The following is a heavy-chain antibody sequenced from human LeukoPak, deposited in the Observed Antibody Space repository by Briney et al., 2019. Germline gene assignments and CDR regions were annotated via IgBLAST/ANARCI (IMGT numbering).Heavy chain of an antibody. J-gene: IGHJ5*02. V-gene: IGHV1-2*06. CDR1: GYTFTGYY. CDR3: GRAADYDTDP. D-gene: IGHD4-17*01. Sequence: ASVKVSCKASGYTFTGYYMHWVRQAPGQGLEWMGRINPKSGGTNYAQKFQGRVTMTRDTSISTAYMELSTLRSDDPAVYYGGRAADYDTDPWGQGTMVTVSS. CDR2: INPKSGGT.